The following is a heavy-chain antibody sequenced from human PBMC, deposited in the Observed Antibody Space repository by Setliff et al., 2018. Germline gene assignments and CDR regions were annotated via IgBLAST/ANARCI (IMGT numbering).Heavy chain of an antibody. J-gene: IGHJ6*03. V-gene: IGHV1-69*05. Sequence: SVKVSCKASGDSFSNYAISWVRQAPGQGLEWMGGLIPMFGTPGYAQKFQDRVTITTDESTSTAYMELNSLTSEDTAVYYCARAGKYFDDTSGYYYDRDYYFYMDVWGKGTTVTVSS. D-gene: IGHD3-22*01. CDR1: GDSFSNYA. CDR2: LIPMFGTP. CDR3: ARAGKYFDDTSGYYYDRDYYFYMDV.